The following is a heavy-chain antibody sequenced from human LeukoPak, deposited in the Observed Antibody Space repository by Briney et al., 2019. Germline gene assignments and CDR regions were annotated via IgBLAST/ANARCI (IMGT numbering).Heavy chain of an antibody. CDR3: ARGRGIAAAGTFDP. CDR2: INHSGST. D-gene: IGHD6-13*01. J-gene: IGHJ5*02. V-gene: IGHV4-34*01. CDR1: GGSFSGYY. Sequence: SETLSLTCAVYGGSFSGYYWSWIRQPPGKGPEWIGEINHSGSTNYNPSLKRRVTISVDTSKNQFSLKLSSVTAADTAVYYCARGRGIAAAGTFDPWGQGTLVTVSS.